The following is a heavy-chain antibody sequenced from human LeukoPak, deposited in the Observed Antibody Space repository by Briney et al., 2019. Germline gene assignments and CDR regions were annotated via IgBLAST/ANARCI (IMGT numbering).Heavy chain of an antibody. V-gene: IGHV2-5*02. D-gene: IGHD3-3*01. CDR3: AHSQHNIRFLEWFPPPGFDY. CDR1: GFSLSTSGVG. J-gene: IGHJ4*02. CDR2: IYWDDDK. Sequence: SGPTLVNPTQTLTLTCTFSGFSLSTSGVGVGWIRQPPGKALEWLALIYWDDDKRYSPSLKSRLTITKDPSKNQVVLTMTNMDPLDTATYSCAHSQHNIRFLEWFPPPGFDYWGQGTLVTVSS.